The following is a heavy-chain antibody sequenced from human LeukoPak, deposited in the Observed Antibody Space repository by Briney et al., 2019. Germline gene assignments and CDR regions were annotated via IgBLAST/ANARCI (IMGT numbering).Heavy chain of an antibody. J-gene: IGHJ4*02. D-gene: IGHD5-12*01. CDR2: ISANGGDT. Sequence: GGSLRLSCAASGFTLSNFAMGWVRQAPGKGLQWVSLISANGGDTYYADSVKGRFTISRDNSKNTLYLQMNSLRAEDTAVYYCARGRNIVATSGYFDYWGQGTLVTVSS. CDR1: GFTLSNFA. V-gene: IGHV3-23*01. CDR3: ARGRNIVATSGYFDY.